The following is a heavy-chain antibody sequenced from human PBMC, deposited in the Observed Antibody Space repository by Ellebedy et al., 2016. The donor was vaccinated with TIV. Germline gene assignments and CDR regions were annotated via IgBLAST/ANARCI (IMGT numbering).Heavy chain of an antibody. Sequence: GESLKISCAASNFTFSNYAMIWFRQAPGKGLEWVSSISPSSTYIYYADSFQGRFTISRDNPKNSLYLQMNSLRADDTAVYYCVRDRGSGWRDFDYWGQGTLVTVSS. CDR3: VRDRGSGWRDFDY. J-gene: IGHJ4*02. CDR2: ISPSSTYI. D-gene: IGHD6-19*01. V-gene: IGHV3-21*01. CDR1: NFTFSNYA.